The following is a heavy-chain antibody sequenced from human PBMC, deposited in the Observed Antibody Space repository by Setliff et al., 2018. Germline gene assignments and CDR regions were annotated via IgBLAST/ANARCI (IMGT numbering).Heavy chain of an antibody. CDR1: GFSFSSHS. Sequence: PGGSLRLSCAASGFSFSSHSMNWVRQAPGKGLEWVSYISSSSSPIDYADSVKGRFTISRDNAKNSLYLQMNSLGAEDTAVYFCARSPANGGHDAFDVWGQGTMVTVSS. CDR2: ISSSSSPI. CDR3: ARSPANGGHDAFDV. D-gene: IGHD6-25*01. V-gene: IGHV3-21*05. J-gene: IGHJ3*01.